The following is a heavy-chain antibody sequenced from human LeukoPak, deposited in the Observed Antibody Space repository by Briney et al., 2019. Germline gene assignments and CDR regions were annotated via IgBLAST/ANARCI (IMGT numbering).Heavy chain of an antibody. J-gene: IGHJ4*02. CDR1: GFTFSSYN. Sequence: GGSLRLSCAASGFTFSSYNMNWVRQAPGKGLEWVSSISSSSSYIYYADSVKGRFTISGDDAKNSLYLQMNSLRAEDTAVYYCASVGTGVDYWGQGTLVTVSS. CDR2: ISSSSSYI. D-gene: IGHD1-1*01. CDR3: ASVGTGVDY. V-gene: IGHV3-21*01.